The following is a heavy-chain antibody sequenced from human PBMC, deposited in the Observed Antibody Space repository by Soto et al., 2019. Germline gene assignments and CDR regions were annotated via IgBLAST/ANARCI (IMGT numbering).Heavy chain of an antibody. J-gene: IGHJ6*02. CDR2: TYYRSKWYN. CDR3: ARTGSVRGVSYYSYGMDV. V-gene: IGHV6-1*01. D-gene: IGHD3-10*01. Sequence: PSQTLSLTCAISGDSVSSNSAAWNWIRQSPSRGLEWLGRTYYRSKWYNDYAVSVKSRITINPDTSKNQFSLQLNSVTPEDTAVYYCARTGSVRGVSYYSYGMDVWGQGTTVTVSS. CDR1: GDSVSSNSAA.